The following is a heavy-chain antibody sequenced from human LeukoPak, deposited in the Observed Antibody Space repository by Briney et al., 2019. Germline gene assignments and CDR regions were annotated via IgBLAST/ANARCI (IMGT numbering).Heavy chain of an antibody. J-gene: IGHJ3*02. CDR1: GFPLSNAW. D-gene: IGHD2-8*01. Sequence: PGGSLRLSCAASGFPLSNAWISWVRQAPGKGLEWVGRIKSKTDGGTTDYAAPVKGRFTISRDDSKNTLSLQMSSLKTEDTAVYYCSNQRNSWSFDICCQGTMVTVSS. V-gene: IGHV3-15*01. CDR3: SNQRNSWSFDI. CDR2: IKSKTDGGTT.